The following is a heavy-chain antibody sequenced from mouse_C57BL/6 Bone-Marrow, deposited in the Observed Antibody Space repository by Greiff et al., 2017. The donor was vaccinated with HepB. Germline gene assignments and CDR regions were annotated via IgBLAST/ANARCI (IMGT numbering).Heavy chain of an antibody. V-gene: IGHV1-82*01. CDR3: ARPMVKKAWFAY. CDR2: IYPGDGDT. D-gene: IGHD2-2*01. Sequence: QVQLQQSGPELVKPGASVKISCKASGYAFSSSWMNWVKQRPGKGLEWIGRIYPGDGDTNYNGKFKGKATLTADKSSSTAYMQLSSLTSEDSAVYFCARPMVKKAWFAYWGQVTLVTVSA. CDR1: GYAFSSSW. J-gene: IGHJ3*01.